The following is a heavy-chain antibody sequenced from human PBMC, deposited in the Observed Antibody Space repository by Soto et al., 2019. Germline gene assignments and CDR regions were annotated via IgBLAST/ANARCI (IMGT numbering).Heavy chain of an antibody. J-gene: IGHJ4*02. Sequence: PSETLSLTCAVYGGSFSGYYWSWIRQPPGKGLEWIGEINHSGSTNYNPSLKSRVTISVDTSKNQFSLKLSSVTAADTAVYYCARGRVPAATFGGYSSGWYFDYWGQGTLVTVSS. D-gene: IGHD6-19*01. CDR2: INHSGST. CDR3: ARGRVPAATFGGYSSGWYFDY. CDR1: GGSFSGYY. V-gene: IGHV4-34*01.